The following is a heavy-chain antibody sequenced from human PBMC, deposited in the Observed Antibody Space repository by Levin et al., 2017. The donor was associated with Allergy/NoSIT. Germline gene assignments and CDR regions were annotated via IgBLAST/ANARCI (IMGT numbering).Heavy chain of an antibody. CDR2: VVYGGRT. D-gene: IGHD6-19*01. CDR1: GGSISTTSYY. Sequence: PSETLSPTCIVSGGSISTTSYYWGWVRQSPGKGLEWLGSVVYGGRTYSNPSLQSRLTISEDTSKNHFSLNLTSVTAADTGLYYCARIGYTSGWFGTFDVWGQGTMVTVSS. CDR3: ARIGYTSGWFGTFDV. J-gene: IGHJ3*01. V-gene: IGHV4-39*02.